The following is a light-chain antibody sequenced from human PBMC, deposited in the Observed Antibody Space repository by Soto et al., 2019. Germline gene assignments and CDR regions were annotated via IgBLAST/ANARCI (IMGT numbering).Light chain of an antibody. Sequence: DIQMTQSPSTLSASVGDGVNITCRASQSIGSWLAWYQQKPGTAPKLLIYKASILESGVPSRFSGSESGTEFTLTISSLYPDDFATYYCQQYKTYPYTFGQGTKLEIK. CDR2: KAS. CDR3: QQYKTYPYT. J-gene: IGKJ2*01. V-gene: IGKV1-5*03. CDR1: QSIGSW.